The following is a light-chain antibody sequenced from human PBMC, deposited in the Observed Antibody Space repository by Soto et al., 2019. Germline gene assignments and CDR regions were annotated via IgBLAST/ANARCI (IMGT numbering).Light chain of an antibody. CDR3: QQYGSSPYS. J-gene: IGKJ2*03. CDR1: QSVSSSY. Sequence: PGERVTLSCRASQSVSSSYLTWYQQKPGQAPRLLIYGASTRATSIPARFSGSGSGTDLTLTISSLQPEDFAVYYCQQYGSSPYSFGQGTKLEIK. V-gene: IGKV3-20*01. CDR2: GAS.